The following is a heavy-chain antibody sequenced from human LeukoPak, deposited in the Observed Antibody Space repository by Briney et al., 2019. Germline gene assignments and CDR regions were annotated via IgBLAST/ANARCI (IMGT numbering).Heavy chain of an antibody. CDR3: ARYRSAAYYFEY. V-gene: IGHV1-8*03. CDR2: MNPGSGKT. CDR1: RYTITIYA. Sequence: ASPKASCKASRYTITIYAINWVRDGTGQGNEWVGWMNPGSGKTGYAQKFQGRVTITASTSTSTGYMELSSLTSEDTAVYYCARYRSAAYYFEYWGQGTLVTVSS. J-gene: IGHJ4*02. D-gene: IGHD4-11*01.